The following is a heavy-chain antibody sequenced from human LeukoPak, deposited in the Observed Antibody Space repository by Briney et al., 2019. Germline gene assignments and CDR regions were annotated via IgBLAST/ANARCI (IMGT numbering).Heavy chain of an antibody. V-gene: IGHV1-2*04. CDR1: GYTFTGYY. CDR2: INPNSGGT. Sequence: ASVKVSCKASGYTFTGYYMHWVRQAPGQGLEWMGWINPNSGGTTYAQKFQGWVTMTRDTSISTAYMELSRLRSDNTAVYYCARGVGCSSTSCYEVYYYGMDVWGKGTTVTVSS. CDR3: ARGVGCSSTSCYEVYYYGMDV. J-gene: IGHJ6*04. D-gene: IGHD2-2*01.